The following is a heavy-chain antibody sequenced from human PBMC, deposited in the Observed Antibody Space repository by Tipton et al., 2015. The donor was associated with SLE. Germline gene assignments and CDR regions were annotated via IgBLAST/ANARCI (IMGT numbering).Heavy chain of an antibody. CDR2: IYTSGST. Sequence: TLSLTCTVSGGSISSSSYYWGWIRQPPGKGLEWIGRIYTSGSTNYNPSLKSRVTMSVDTSKNQFSLKLSSVTAADTAVYYCARGTAGGFDYWGQGTLVTVSS. J-gene: IGHJ4*02. V-gene: IGHV4-39*07. D-gene: IGHD6-13*01. CDR1: GGSISSSSYY. CDR3: ARGTAGGFDY.